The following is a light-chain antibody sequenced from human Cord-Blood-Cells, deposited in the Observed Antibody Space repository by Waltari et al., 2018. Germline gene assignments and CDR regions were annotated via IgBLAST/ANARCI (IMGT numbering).Light chain of an antibody. J-gene: IGLJ3*02. Sequence: QSALTQPASVSGSPGQSITISCTGTSSDVGGYNYVSWYQQHPGKAPKLIIYDVSNRPSGFSNRFSGSKSGNTASLTISGLQAEDEADYYCSSYTSSSTYWVFGGGTKLTVL. CDR1: SSDVGGYNY. CDR2: DVS. CDR3: SSYTSSSTYWV. V-gene: IGLV2-14*01.